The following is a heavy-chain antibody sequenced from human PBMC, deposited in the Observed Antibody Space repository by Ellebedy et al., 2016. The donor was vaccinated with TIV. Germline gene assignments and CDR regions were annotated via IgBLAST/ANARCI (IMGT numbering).Heavy chain of an antibody. CDR3: ARVSNLKGADY. V-gene: IGHV4-34*01. J-gene: IGHJ4*02. CDR1: GGSFSGYF. D-gene: IGHD3-16*01. CDR2: INHGGST. Sequence: MPSETLSLTCAVYGGSFSGYFWTRNRQPPGKGLEWIGEINHGGSTNYNPSLKSRVSISVDTSKNQFSLKLTFVPAADTAVYYCARVSNLKGADYWGQGTLVTVSS.